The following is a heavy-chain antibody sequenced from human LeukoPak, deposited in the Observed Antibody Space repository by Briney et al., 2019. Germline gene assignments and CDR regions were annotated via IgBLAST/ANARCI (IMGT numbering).Heavy chain of an antibody. CDR3: AKAQEAAAGNGYYYYYGMDV. CDR2: ISYDGSNK. D-gene: IGHD6-13*01. Sequence: GGSLRLSCAASGFTFSSYGMHWVRQAPGKGLEWVAVISYDGSNKDYADSVKGRFTISRDNSKNSLYLQMNSLRAEDTAVYYCAKAQEAAAGNGYYYYYGMDVWGKGPRSPSPQ. V-gene: IGHV3-30*18. J-gene: IGHJ6*04. CDR1: GFTFSSYG.